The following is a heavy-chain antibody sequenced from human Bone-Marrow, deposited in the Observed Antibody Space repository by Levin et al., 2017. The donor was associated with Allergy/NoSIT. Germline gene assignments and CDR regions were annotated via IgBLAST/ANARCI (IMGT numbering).Heavy chain of an antibody. D-gene: IGHD2-2*01. Sequence: PVASVKVSCTASGYTFTTNSIHWVRQAPGQRLEWMGWINGDNGDTKHSQKFQGRVTITRDRSAGTAYMELSSLRSEDTAVYYCARRAEGYCTTASCPTPFDHWGQGTLVIVSS. J-gene: IGHJ4*02. CDR1: GYTFTTNS. CDR3: ARRAEGYCTTASCPTPFDH. V-gene: IGHV1-3*01. CDR2: INGDNGDT.